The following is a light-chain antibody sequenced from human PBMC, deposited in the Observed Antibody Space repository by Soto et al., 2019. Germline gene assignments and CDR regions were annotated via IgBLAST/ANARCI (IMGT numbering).Light chain of an antibody. CDR3: SSYTSSSTLSYV. CDR1: SSDVGGYNY. Sequence: QSVLTQPASVSGSPVQSITISCTGTSSDVGGYNYVSWYQQHPGKAPKLMIYDVSNRPSGVSNRFSGSKSGNTASLTISGLQAEDEADYYCSSYTSSSTLSYVFGTGTKATVL. V-gene: IGLV2-14*01. J-gene: IGLJ1*01. CDR2: DVS.